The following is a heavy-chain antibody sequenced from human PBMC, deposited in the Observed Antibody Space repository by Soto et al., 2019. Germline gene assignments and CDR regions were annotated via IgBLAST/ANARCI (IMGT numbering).Heavy chain of an antibody. CDR3: ARTTMTTQRNFDY. D-gene: IGHD4-17*01. CDR1: GGSISSGDYY. J-gene: IGHJ4*02. V-gene: IGHV4-30-4*01. Sequence: QVQLQESGPGMVKPSQTLSLTCTVSGGSISSGDYYWSWIRQPPGKGLEWIGYIYYSGSTYYNPSLKSRLTISLDTSNNQFSLKLSSVTAADTASYYCARTTMTTQRNFDYWGQGTLVTVSS. CDR2: IYYSGST.